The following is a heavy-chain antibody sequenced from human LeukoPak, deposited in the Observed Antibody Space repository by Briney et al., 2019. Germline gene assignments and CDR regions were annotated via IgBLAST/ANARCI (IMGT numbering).Heavy chain of an antibody. D-gene: IGHD5-18*01. CDR1: GFSFSGYW. J-gene: IGHJ4*02. CDR3: VRGGGYTYAPHDY. Sequence: PGGSLRLSCAASGFSFSGYWTHWVRQAAGQGLVWVSRLSSDGSVTDYADSVKGRFTISRDNAKNTVYLQMNSLRAEDTAVYYCVRGGGYTYAPHDYWGQGTLVTVSS. CDR2: LSSDGSVT. V-gene: IGHV3-74*01.